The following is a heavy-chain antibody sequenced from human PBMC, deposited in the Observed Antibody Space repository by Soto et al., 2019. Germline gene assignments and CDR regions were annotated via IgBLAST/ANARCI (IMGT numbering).Heavy chain of an antibody. CDR2: ISWNSGSI. CDR3: ATGGYG. V-gene: IGHV3-9*01. D-gene: IGHD5-18*01. CDR1: GFTFDDYA. Sequence: GGSLRLSCAASGFTFDDYAMHWVRQAPGKGLEWVSGISWNSGSIGYADSVKGRFTISRDNAKNSLYLQMNSLRAEDTALYYCATGGYGWGQGTLVTVSS. J-gene: IGHJ4*02.